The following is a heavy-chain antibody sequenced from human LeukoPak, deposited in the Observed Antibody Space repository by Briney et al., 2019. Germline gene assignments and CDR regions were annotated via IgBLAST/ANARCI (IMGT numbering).Heavy chain of an antibody. CDR1: GGSISSYY. J-gene: IGHJ6*03. CDR2: IYYSGST. CDR3: ARRMEELIVDTAMVGYYYYYMDV. Sequence: PSETLSLTCTVSGGSISSYYWSWIRQPPGKGLEWIGYIYYSGSTNYNPSLKSRVTISVDTSKNQFSLKLSSVTAADTAVYYCARRMEELIVDTAMVGYYYYYMDVWGKGTTVTISS. D-gene: IGHD5-18*01. V-gene: IGHV4-59*01.